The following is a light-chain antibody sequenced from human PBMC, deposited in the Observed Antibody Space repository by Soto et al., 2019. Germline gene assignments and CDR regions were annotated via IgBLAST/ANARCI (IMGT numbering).Light chain of an antibody. J-gene: IGKJ4*01. CDR1: QSVTWY. CDR2: DAT. V-gene: IGKV3-11*01. CDR3: QQRTNWLT. Sequence: EIVLTQSPATLSLSPGERATLSCRASQSVTWYLAWYQQKPGQAPRLLIYDATNRATGIPARFSGSGYGTDLTLTISSLEPEDFAVYYCQQRTNWLTFGGGTRVEI.